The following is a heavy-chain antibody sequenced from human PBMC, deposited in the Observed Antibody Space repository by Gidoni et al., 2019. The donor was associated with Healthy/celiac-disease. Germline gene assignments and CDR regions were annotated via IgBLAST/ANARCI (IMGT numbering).Heavy chain of an antibody. V-gene: IGHV3-23*01. CDR1: GFIFSSYS. CDR2: ISGSGCST. D-gene: IGHD2-15*01. CDR3: AKDPGYPLPFRYCSGGSCYSGGIDY. J-gene: IGHJ4*02. Sequence: VQLLESGGGLVQPGGSLRLSCAASGFIFSSYSMHWVRQAPGKGLEWVSAISGSGCSTNYADSVKGRFTISRDNSKNTLYLQMNSLRAEDTAVYYCAKDPGYPLPFRYCSGGSCYSGGIDYWGQGTLVTVSS.